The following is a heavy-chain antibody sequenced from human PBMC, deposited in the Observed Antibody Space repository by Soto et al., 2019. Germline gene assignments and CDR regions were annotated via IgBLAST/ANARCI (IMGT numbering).Heavy chain of an antibody. CDR1: GGSFSGYF. D-gene: IGHD6-19*01. CDR3: ARGFAYDRPITVAEPFDS. V-gene: IGHV4-34*02. CDR2: ISHSGSR. Sequence: QVQLQQWGAGLLKASETLSLTCVVSGGSFSGYFWTWIRQSPGRGLEWIGEISHSGSRNYNPAFQSRVIISVDSSKNHVSLKLSSVNAADSATYFWARGFAYDRPITVAEPFDSWGQGTLVTVSS. J-gene: IGHJ4*02.